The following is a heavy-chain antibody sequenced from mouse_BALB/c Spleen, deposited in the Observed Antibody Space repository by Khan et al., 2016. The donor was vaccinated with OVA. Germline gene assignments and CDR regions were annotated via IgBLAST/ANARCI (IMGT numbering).Heavy chain of an antibody. D-gene: IGHD1-1*01. CDR3: ARSKKIVGTYFDF. CDR1: GYTFTSYW. CDR2: TNPTNGRT. V-gene: IGHV1S81*02. J-gene: IGHJ2*01. Sequence: QVQLKQSGAELVKAGASVKLSCKASGYTFTSYWMHWVKQRLGQGLEWFAETNPTNGRTHYNEKFKSKATLTVDKSSSTAYMLLSGLTFEDSAVYYCARSKKIVGTYFDFWGQGTTLPVSS.